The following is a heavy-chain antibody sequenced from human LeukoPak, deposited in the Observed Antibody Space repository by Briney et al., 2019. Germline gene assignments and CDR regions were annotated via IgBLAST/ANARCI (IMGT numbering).Heavy chain of an antibody. V-gene: IGHV3-49*04. J-gene: IGHJ4*02. Sequence: GGSLRLSCLTSGFTFRDHVLGWVRQAPGMGLEWVSFIRSRIYGGAPEYAASVRGRFSVSRDDCESLAYLQMNNLKSEDTAVYYCARGQTVSGAKYYFDFWSPGTLVTVSS. D-gene: IGHD3-10*01. CDR1: GFTFRDHV. CDR3: ARGQTVSGAKYYFDF. CDR2: IRSRIYGGAP.